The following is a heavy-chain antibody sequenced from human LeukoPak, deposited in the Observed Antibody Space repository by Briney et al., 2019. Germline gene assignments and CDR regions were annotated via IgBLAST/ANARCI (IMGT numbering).Heavy chain of an antibody. Sequence: GGSLRLSCAASGFTFSSYAMHWVRQAPGKGLEWVSAISGSGGSTYYADSVKGRFTISRDNSKNTLYLQMNSLRAEDTAVYYCAKDQLPRSTQAPFDYWGQGTLVTVSS. J-gene: IGHJ4*02. CDR2: ISGSGGST. V-gene: IGHV3-23*01. D-gene: IGHD2-2*01. CDR3: AKDQLPRSTQAPFDY. CDR1: GFTFSSYA.